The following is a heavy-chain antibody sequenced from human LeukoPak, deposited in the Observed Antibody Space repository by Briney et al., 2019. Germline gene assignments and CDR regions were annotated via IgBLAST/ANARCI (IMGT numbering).Heavy chain of an antibody. CDR3: ARGLHSIGLSDAFDI. Sequence: GASVKVSCKASEYTFTNYYIHWMRQAPGQGREWMGGIIPIFGTANYAQKFQGRVTITADKSTSTAYMELSSLRSEDTAVYYCARGLHSIGLSDAFDIWGQGTMVTVSS. D-gene: IGHD3-16*02. CDR1: EYTFTNYY. V-gene: IGHV1-69*06. CDR2: IIPIFGTA. J-gene: IGHJ3*02.